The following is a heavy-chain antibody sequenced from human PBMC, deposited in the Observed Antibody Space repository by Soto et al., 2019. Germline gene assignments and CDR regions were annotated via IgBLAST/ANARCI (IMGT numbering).Heavy chain of an antibody. J-gene: IGHJ6*02. CDR1: GYTFTTYD. Sequence: ASVKVSCKASGYTFTTYDISWVRQAPGQGLEWMGRISTYNGNTNYPQSLQGRLTMTTDTSTTTAYMELRSLSSDDTAVYYCAIDPYHVLMVNAPNLYGMDVWGQGTTVTVSS. V-gene: IGHV1-18*01. D-gene: IGHD2-8*01. CDR2: ISTYNGNT. CDR3: AIDPYHVLMVNAPNLYGMDV.